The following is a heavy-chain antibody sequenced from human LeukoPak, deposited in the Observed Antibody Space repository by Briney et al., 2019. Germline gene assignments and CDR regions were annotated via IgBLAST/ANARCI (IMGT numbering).Heavy chain of an antibody. CDR1: GFTFSSYA. D-gene: IGHD5-12*01. Sequence: GGSLRLSCAASGFTFSSYAMSWVRQAPGRGLEWVSAISGSGGSTYYADSVKGRFTISRDNSKNTLYLQMNSLRAEDTAVYYCAKGYSGYDRLDYWGQGTLVTVSS. J-gene: IGHJ4*02. CDR2: ISGSGGST. V-gene: IGHV3-23*01. CDR3: AKGYSGYDRLDY.